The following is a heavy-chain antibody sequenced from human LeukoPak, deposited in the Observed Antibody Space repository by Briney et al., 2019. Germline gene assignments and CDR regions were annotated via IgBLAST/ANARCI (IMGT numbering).Heavy chain of an antibody. V-gene: IGHV3-7*01. Sequence: GGSLRLSCAASGFTFSSYWMSWVRQVPGKGLEWVANIKQDGSEKYYVDSVEGRFTISRDDAKNSLSLQMSSLRAEDTAVYYCARLSGYCSSTSCYDLDYWGQGTLVTVSS. D-gene: IGHD2-2*03. CDR1: GFTFSSYW. CDR2: IKQDGSEK. CDR3: ARLSGYCSSTSCYDLDY. J-gene: IGHJ4*02.